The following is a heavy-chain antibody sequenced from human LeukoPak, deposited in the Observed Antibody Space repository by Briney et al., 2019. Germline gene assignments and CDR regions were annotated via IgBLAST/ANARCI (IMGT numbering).Heavy chain of an antibody. CDR2: IYYSGST. CDR3: ARHDYGGNSGYYYGMDV. V-gene: IGHV4-61*08. Sequence: PLQTLSLTCAVSGGSISSGGYSWSWIRQPPGKGLEWIGYIYYSGSTNYNPSLKSRVTISVDTSKNQFSLKLSSVTAADTAVYYCARHDYGGNSGYYYGMDVWGQGTTVTVSS. J-gene: IGHJ6*02. CDR1: GGSISSGGYS. D-gene: IGHD4-23*01.